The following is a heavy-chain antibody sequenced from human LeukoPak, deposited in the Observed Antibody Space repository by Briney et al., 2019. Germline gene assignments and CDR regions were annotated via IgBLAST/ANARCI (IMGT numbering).Heavy chain of an antibody. D-gene: IGHD1-26*01. CDR2: ISGSGGST. CDR1: GFTFSSYA. CDR3: AKDGGSYFPSFDAFDI. V-gene: IGHV3-23*01. Sequence: PGGSLRLSCAASGFTFSSYAMSWVRQAPGKGLEWVSAISGSGGSTYYADSVKGRFTISRDNSKNTLYLQMNSLRAEDTAVYYCAKDGGSYFPSFDAFDIWGQGTMVTVSS. J-gene: IGHJ3*02.